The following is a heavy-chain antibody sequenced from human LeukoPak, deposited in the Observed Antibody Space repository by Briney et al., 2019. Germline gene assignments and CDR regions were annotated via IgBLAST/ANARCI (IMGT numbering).Heavy chain of an antibody. J-gene: IGHJ4*02. D-gene: IGHD3-10*01. CDR3: TRDVMITMVRGVIEYYFDY. CDR1: GFTFGDYA. CDR2: IRSKAYGGTT. V-gene: IGHV3-49*04. Sequence: GGSLRLSCTASGFTFGDYAMSGVRQAPGKELEWVGFIRSKAYGGTTEYAASVKGRFTISRDDSKSIAYLQMNSLKTEDTAVYYCTRDVMITMVRGVIEYYFDYWGQGTLVTVSS.